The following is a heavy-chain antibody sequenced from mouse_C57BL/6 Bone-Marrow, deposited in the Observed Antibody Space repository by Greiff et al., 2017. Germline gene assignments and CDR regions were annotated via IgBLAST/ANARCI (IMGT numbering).Heavy chain of an antibody. D-gene: IGHD1-1*01. Sequence: QVHVKQSGPGLVQPSQSLSITCTVSGFSLTSYGVHWVRQSPGKGLEWLGVIWSGGSTDYNAAFISRLSISKDNSKSQVFFKMNSLQADDTAIYYCAVPTVARHYYAMDYWGQGTSVTVSS. CDR3: AVPTVARHYYAMDY. V-gene: IGHV2-2*01. CDR2: IWSGGST. CDR1: GFSLTSYG. J-gene: IGHJ4*01.